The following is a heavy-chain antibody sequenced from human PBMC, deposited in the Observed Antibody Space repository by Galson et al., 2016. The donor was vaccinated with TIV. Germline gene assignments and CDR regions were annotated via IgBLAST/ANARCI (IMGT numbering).Heavy chain of an antibody. CDR1: GFTFSTYV. V-gene: IGHV3-30*02. J-gene: IGHJ6*02. D-gene: IGHD3-3*01. CDR3: AKVMAIFGVIPPWGGMDV. CDR2: VRYDGSHK. Sequence: SLRLSCAASGFTFSTYVMHWVRQAPGKGLEWVAFVRYDGSHKNYADSVKGRFTISRDNSKYTLYLQMNSLRAEDTAVYYCAKVMAIFGVIPPWGGMDVWGQGTTVTVSS.